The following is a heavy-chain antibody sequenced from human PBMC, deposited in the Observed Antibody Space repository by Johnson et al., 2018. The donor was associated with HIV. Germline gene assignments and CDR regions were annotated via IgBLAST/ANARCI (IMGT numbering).Heavy chain of an antibody. V-gene: IGHV3-30*18. J-gene: IGHJ3*02. CDR1: GFTFSNYG. D-gene: IGHD3-22*01. CDR2: ISYDGSNK. Sequence: QVQLVESGGGVVQPGRSLRLSCVASGFTFSNYGMHSVRQAPGKGLEWVAVISYDGSNKYYADSVKGRFTISRDNSKNTLYLQMNSLRAEDTAVYYCAKDVEYYDANDAFDIWGQGTMVTVSS. CDR3: AKDVEYYDANDAFDI.